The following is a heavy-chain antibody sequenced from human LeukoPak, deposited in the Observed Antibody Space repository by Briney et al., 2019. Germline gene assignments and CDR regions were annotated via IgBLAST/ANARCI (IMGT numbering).Heavy chain of an antibody. CDR3: ARLNWDYGDKNYYYYYMDV. J-gene: IGHJ6*03. CDR1: GGSFSGYY. Sequence: PSETLSLTCAVYGGSFSGYYWSWIRQPPGKGLEWIGEINHSGSTYYNPSLKSRVTISVDTSRNQFSLKLSSVTAADTAVYYCARLNWDYGDKNYYYYYMDVWGKGTTVTISS. V-gene: IGHV4-34*01. D-gene: IGHD4-17*01. CDR2: INHSGST.